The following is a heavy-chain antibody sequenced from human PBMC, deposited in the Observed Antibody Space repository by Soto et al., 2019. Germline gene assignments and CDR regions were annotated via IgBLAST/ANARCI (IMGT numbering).Heavy chain of an antibody. D-gene: IGHD5-18*01. J-gene: IGHJ4*02. CDR2: IIPIFGTA. CDR1: GGTFSSYA. V-gene: IGHV1-69*01. Sequence: QVQLVQSGAEVKKPGSSVKVSCKASGGTFSSYAISWVRQAPGQGLEWMGGIIPIFGTANYAQKFQGRVTITADESTSTAYMELSSLRSEDTAEYYCARQEEGVADTAMVDYWGQGTLVTVSS. CDR3: ARQEEGVADTAMVDY.